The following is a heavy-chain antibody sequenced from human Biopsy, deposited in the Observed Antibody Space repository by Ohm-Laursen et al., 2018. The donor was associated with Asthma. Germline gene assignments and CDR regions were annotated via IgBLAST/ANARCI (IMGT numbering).Heavy chain of an antibody. J-gene: IGHJ3*02. Sequence: GASVKVSCKSSGYTFINYAIHWVRQAPGQRLEWMGGINAGNGNTKYSQKFQGRVTISRDTSASTAYMDLSSLRSEDTAVYYCAGTYSDFWTGQVNDAFAMWGQGTMVTVSS. V-gene: IGHV1-3*01. CDR3: AGTYSDFWTGQVNDAFAM. D-gene: IGHD3-3*01. CDR1: GYTFINYA. CDR2: INAGNGNT.